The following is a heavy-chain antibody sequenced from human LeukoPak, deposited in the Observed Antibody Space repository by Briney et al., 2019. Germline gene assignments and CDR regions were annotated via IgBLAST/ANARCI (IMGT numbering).Heavy chain of an antibody. Sequence: GGSLRLSCAASGFTFSNYGMHWVRQAPGKGLEWVAVISYDGSNKYYADSVKGRFTISRDNSKNTLYLQMNSLRAEDTAVYYCARVQLLGNVDYWGQGTLVTVSS. CDR2: ISYDGSNK. CDR1: GFTFSNYG. J-gene: IGHJ4*02. D-gene: IGHD5-18*01. V-gene: IGHV3-30*03. CDR3: ARVQLLGNVDY.